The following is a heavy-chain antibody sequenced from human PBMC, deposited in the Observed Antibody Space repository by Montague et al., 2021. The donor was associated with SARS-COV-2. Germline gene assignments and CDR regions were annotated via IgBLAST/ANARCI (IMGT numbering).Heavy chain of an antibody. CDR2: IDWDDDK. V-gene: IGHV2-70*11. CDR1: GFSLSTSGMC. D-gene: IGHD6-13*01. Sequence: PALVKPTQTLTLTCTFSGFSLSTSGMCVSWIRQPPGKALGWLARIDWDDDKYYSTSLKTRLTISKDTSKNQVVLTMTNVDPVDTATYYCAREIAAAGPALDYWGQGTLVTVSS. CDR3: AREIAAAGPALDY. J-gene: IGHJ4*02.